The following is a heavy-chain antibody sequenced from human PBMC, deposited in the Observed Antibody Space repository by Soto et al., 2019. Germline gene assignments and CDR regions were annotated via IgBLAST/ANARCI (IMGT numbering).Heavy chain of an antibody. CDR1: GFTFSSYS. V-gene: IGHV3-21*01. J-gene: IGHJ4*02. Sequence: GGSLRLSCAASGFTFSSYSMNWVRQAPGKGLEWVSSISSSSSYIYYADSVKGRFTISRDNAKNSLYLQMNSLRAEDTAVYYCARDHSPYYYDSSGYDFDYWGQGTMVTVSS. CDR3: ARDHSPYYYDSSGYDFDY. D-gene: IGHD3-22*01. CDR2: ISSSSSYI.